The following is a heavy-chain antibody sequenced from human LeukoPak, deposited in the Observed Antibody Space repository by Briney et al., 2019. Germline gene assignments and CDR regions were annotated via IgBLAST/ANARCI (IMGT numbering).Heavy chain of an antibody. CDR1: GYTFTSYY. Sequence: GASVKVSCKASGYTFTSYYMHWVRQAPGQGLEWMGIINPSGGSTSYAQKFQGRVTMTRDTSTRTVYMELSSLRSEDTAVYYCAREWGLRLAVNPKGMDVWGQGTTVIVSS. J-gene: IGHJ6*02. V-gene: IGHV1-46*01. CDR3: AREWGLRLAVNPKGMDV. CDR2: INPSGGST. D-gene: IGHD6-19*01.